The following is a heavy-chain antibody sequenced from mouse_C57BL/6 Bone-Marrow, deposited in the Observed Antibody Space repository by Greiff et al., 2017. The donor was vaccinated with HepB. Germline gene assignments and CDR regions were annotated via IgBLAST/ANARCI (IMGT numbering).Heavy chain of an antibody. J-gene: IGHJ1*03. CDR2: ISSGGDYI. D-gene: IGHD2-2*01. V-gene: IGHV5-9-1*02. CDR1: GFTFSSYA. Sequence: EVKLVESGEGLVKPGGSLKLSCAASGFTFSSYAMSWVRQTPEKRLEWVAYISSGGDYIYYADTVKGRFTISRDNARNTLYLQMSSLKSEDTAMYYCTRDRLWLRYFDVWGTGTTVTVSS. CDR3: TRDRLWLRYFDV.